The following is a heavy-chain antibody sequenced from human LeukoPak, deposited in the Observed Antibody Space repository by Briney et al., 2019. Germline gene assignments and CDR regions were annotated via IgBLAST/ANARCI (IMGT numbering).Heavy chain of an antibody. CDR2: IYYSGST. V-gene: IGHV4-59*01. D-gene: IGHD4-23*01. J-gene: IGHJ4*02. CDR1: GGSISSYY. Sequence: PSETLSLTCTVSGGSISSYYWNWIRQPPGKGLEWIGYIYYSGSTNYNPSLKSRVTISVDTSKNQFSLKLSSVTAADTAVYYCARIEDYGGNSVNYWGQGTLVTASS. CDR3: ARIEDYGGNSVNY.